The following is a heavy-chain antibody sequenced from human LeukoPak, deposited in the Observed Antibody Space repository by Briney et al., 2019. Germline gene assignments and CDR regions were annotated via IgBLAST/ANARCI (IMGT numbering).Heavy chain of an antibody. CDR3: ARDPEYSSSWYLRY. D-gene: IGHD6-13*01. Sequence: SVKVSCKVSGYTLTELSMHWVRQAPGQGLEWMGGIIPIFGTANYAQKFQGRVTITADESTSTAYMELSSLRSEDTAVYYCARDPEYSSSWYLRYWGQGTLVTVSS. CDR2: IIPIFGTA. CDR1: GYTLTELS. V-gene: IGHV1-69*13. J-gene: IGHJ4*02.